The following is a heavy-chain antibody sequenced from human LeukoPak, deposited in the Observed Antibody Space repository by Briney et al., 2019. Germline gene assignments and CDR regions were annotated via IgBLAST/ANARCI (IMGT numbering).Heavy chain of an antibody. CDR2: IKQDGSEK. J-gene: IGHJ4*02. Sequence: GGSLRLSCAASGFTLSNYWMTWVRQAPGKGLEWVGYIKQDGSEKYYVDSVKGRFTISRDNVKNSLYLQMNSLRAEDTAVYYCARHSRGAFEYCGQGTLVTVSS. CDR3: ARHSRGAFEY. D-gene: IGHD3-10*01. V-gene: IGHV3-7*04. CDR1: GFTLSNYW.